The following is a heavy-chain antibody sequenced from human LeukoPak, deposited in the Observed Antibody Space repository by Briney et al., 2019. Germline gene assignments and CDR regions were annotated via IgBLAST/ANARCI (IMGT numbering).Heavy chain of an antibody. D-gene: IGHD6-19*01. J-gene: IGHJ4*02. V-gene: IGHV3-21*01. CDR1: GFTFSSYS. CDR2: ISSSSSYI. Sequence: GGSLRLSCAASGFTFSSYSMNWVRQAPGKGLEWVSSISSSSSYIYYADSVKGRFTISRDNAMNSLYLQMNSLRAEDTAVYYCARAPRSALPYYSDYWGQGTLVTVYS. CDR3: ARAPRSALPYYSDY.